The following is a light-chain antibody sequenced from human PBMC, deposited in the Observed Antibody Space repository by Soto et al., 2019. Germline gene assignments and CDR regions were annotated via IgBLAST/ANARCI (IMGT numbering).Light chain of an antibody. CDR3: QQSRGIPYT. J-gene: IGKJ2*01. CDR1: QTISTY. Sequence: DIQMTQSPSALSASVGDRVTITCRASQTISTYLNWYQQKPGKAPKLLIYAASTLQSGVPSRFSGSGSWTDFTLTISSLQPEDFATYYCQQSRGIPYTFGQGTRLEIK. CDR2: AAS. V-gene: IGKV1-39*01.